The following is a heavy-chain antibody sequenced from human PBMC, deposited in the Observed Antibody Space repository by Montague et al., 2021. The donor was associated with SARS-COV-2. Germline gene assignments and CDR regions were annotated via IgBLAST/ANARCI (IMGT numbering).Heavy chain of an antibody. CDR3: VRGIDAAGSYDY. CDR2: TYYRSMWKS. D-gene: IGHD6-13*01. V-gene: IGHV6-1*01. J-gene: IGHJ4*02. Sequence: CAISGDSVASNSATWNWIRQSPSRGLGWLGRTYYRSMWKSDYARSVKSRIAINPDTSKNQFSPQLSSVTPEDTALYYCVRGIDAAGSYDYWGQGTLVTVSS. CDR1: GDSVASNSAT.